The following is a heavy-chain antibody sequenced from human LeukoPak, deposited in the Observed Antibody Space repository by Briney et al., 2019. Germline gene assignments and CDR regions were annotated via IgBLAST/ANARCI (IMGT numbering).Heavy chain of an antibody. J-gene: IGHJ4*02. D-gene: IGHD2-2*01. CDR3: ARDPLDCSSTSCYADY. CDR2: IWYDGSNK. Sequence: GRSLRLSCAASGFTFNSYGMHWVRQAPGKGLEGVAVIWYDGSNKYYADSVKGRFTISRDNSKNTLYLQMNSLRAEDTAVYYCARDPLDCSSTSCYADYWGQGTLVTVSS. V-gene: IGHV3-33*01. CDR1: GFTFNSYG.